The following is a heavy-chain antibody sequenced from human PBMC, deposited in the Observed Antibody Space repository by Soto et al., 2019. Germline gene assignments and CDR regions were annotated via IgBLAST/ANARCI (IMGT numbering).Heavy chain of an antibody. CDR1: GGTFRNSA. D-gene: IGHD1-1*01. J-gene: IGHJ6*02. Sequence: QVQLEQSGAEVKKPGSSVKVSCKASGGTFRNSAISWVRQAPGQGLEWMGGIMPIFRTPDYAQKFQGRVTITAAESTSTGYMELSGLRSDDTAVYYCARDNDRPQLGGNYYYILDVWGQGTKVTVSS. CDR2: IMPIFRTP. CDR3: ARDNDRPQLGGNYYYILDV. V-gene: IGHV1-69*12.